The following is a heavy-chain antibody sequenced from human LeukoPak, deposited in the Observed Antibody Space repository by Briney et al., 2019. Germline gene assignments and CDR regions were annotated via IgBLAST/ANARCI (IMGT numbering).Heavy chain of an antibody. Sequence: SETLSLTCAVSGGSISSGGYSWSWIRQPPGKGLEWIGYIYHSGSTYYNPSLKSRVTISVDRSKNQFSLKLSSVTAADTAVYYCARGLRFLEWLPPYGMDVWGQGTTVTVSS. CDR1: GGSISSGGYS. CDR3: ARGLRFLEWLPPYGMDV. CDR2: IYHSGST. V-gene: IGHV4-30-2*01. J-gene: IGHJ6*02. D-gene: IGHD3-3*01.